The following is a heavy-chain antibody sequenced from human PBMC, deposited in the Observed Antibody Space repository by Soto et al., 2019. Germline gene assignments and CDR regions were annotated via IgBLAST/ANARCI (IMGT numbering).Heavy chain of an antibody. V-gene: IGHV3-21*01. D-gene: IGHD5-18*01. J-gene: IGHJ4*02. CDR2: ISSSSSYI. Sequence: GSLRLSCAASGFTFSSYSMNWVRQAPGKGLEWVSSISSSSSYIYYADSVKGRFTISRDNAKNSLYLQMNSLRAEDTAVYYCARDFPYSYGIFDYWAQGTLVTVSS. CDR1: GFTFSSYS. CDR3: ARDFPYSYGIFDY.